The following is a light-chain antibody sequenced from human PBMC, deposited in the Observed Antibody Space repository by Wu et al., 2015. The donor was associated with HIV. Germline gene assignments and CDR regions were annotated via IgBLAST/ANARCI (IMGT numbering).Light chain of an antibody. J-gene: IGKJ5*01. V-gene: IGKV3-11*01. CDR2: DAS. Sequence: EIVLTQSPAALSISPGERATLSCRASRSVSSAVAWYQQKPGQAPRLLIYDASNRATGIPARFTGGGSGTDYSLTISSLEPEDFAVYYCQQHANWPLTFGQGTRLEI. CDR1: RSVSSA. CDR3: QQHANWPLT.